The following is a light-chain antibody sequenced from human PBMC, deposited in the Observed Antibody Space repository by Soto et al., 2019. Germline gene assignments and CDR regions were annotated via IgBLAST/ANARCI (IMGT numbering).Light chain of an antibody. CDR1: TSNIGSKT. CDR3: AAWDDSMNGYV. J-gene: IGLJ1*01. CDR2: NNN. V-gene: IGLV1-44*01. Sequence: QSVLTQPPSASGTPGQRVTISCSGSTSNIGSKTVSWYQQLPGSAPRVLIYNNNQRPSGVPDRFSGSKSGTSASLAISGLQSEDEADYYCAAWDDSMNGYVFGNGTKVTVL.